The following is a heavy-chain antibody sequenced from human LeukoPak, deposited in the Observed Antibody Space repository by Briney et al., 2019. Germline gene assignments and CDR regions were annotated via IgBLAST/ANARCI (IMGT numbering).Heavy chain of an antibody. J-gene: IGHJ3*02. CDR1: GFTFSSYE. Sequence: GGSLRLSCAASGFTFSSYEMNWVRRAPGQGLEWVSYSSSSDRTIYYEDSVKGRFSISRDKAKNSLYLQLNSLRVEDTAVYFCARGLSLSGYLDAFDIWGQGTMVTVSS. CDR2: SSSSDRTI. CDR3: ARGLSLSGYLDAFDI. D-gene: IGHD3-22*01. V-gene: IGHV3-48*03.